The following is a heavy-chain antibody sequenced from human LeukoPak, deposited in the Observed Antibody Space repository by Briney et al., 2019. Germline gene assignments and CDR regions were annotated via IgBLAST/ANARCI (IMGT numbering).Heavy chain of an antibody. V-gene: IGHV4-34*01. Sequence: KPSETLSLTCAVYGVSFSGYYWSWIRQPPGKGLEWIGEINHSGSTNYNPFLKSRVTISVDTSKNQFSLKLSSVTAADTAVYYCARAWWGAKGPDYWGQGTLVTVSS. CDR1: GVSFSGYY. CDR2: INHSGST. CDR3: ARAWWGAKGPDY. J-gene: IGHJ4*02. D-gene: IGHD2-8*02.